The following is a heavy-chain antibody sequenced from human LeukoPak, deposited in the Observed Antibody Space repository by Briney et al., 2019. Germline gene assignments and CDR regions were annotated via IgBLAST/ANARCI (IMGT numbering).Heavy chain of an antibody. CDR3: ARGGDTFASDY. CDR2: IYYSGST. D-gene: IGHD2-21*01. CDR1: GGSISSYY. Sequence: PSETLSLTCTVSGGSISSYYWSWIRQPPGKGLEWIGYIYYSGSTNYNPSLKSRVTISVDTSKNQFSLKLSSVTAADTAVYYCARGGDTFASDYWGQGTLVTVSS. J-gene: IGHJ4*02. V-gene: IGHV4-59*01.